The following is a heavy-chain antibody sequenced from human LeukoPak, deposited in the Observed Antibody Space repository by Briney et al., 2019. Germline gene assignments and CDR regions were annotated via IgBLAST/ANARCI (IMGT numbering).Heavy chain of an antibody. D-gene: IGHD3-16*01. CDR2: IGGRGTST. CDR1: GFRFSDFT. CDR3: GKEGGA. J-gene: IGHJ5*02. V-gene: IGHV3-23*01. Sequence: GGSLRLSCVASGFRFSDFTMTWVRQAPGKGPEWVSAIGGRGTSTYYADSLGGRFTISRDNSKDMLYLQMNSLKVEDTATYYCGKEGGAWGQGTKVTVSS.